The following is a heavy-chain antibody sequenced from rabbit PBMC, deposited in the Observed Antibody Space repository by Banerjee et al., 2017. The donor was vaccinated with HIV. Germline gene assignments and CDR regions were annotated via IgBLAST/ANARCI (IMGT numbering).Heavy chain of an antibody. Sequence: QLKESGGGLVQPGGSLKLSCKASGFTLSSYYMNWVRQAPGKGLEWIGYIDPVFGSAYYASWVNGRFSISSHNAQNTLYLQLNSLTAADTATYFCARDMGVAAGYYFNLWGPGTLVTVS. CDR3: ARDMGVAAGYYFNL. V-gene: IGHV1S7*01. CDR2: IDPVFGSA. CDR1: GFTLSSYY. D-gene: IGHD4-1*01. J-gene: IGHJ4*01.